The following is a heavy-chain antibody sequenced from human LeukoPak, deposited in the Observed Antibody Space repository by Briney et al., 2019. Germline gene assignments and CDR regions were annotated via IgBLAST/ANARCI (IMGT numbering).Heavy chain of an antibody. D-gene: IGHD2-2*01. Sequence: PGGSLRLSCAASGFTFSSYWIYWVRQVPGKGLVYVSRVNNDGSATTYADSVLGRFTISRDNAKNTVYLQMDSLRVEDTAIYYCARGGPYHAFDIWGQGTMVTVSS. V-gene: IGHV3-74*01. CDR3: ARGGPYHAFDI. CDR2: VNNDGSAT. J-gene: IGHJ3*02. CDR1: GFTFSSYW.